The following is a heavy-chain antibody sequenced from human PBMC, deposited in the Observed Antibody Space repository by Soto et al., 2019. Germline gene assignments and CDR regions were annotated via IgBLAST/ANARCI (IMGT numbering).Heavy chain of an antibody. D-gene: IGHD6-19*01. V-gene: IGHV4-59*01. CDR1: GGSISSYY. CDR2: IYYSGST. CDR3: ARDVGSGWRNRFDP. J-gene: IGHJ5*02. Sequence: PSETLSLTCTVSGGSISSYYWSWIRQSPGKGLEWIGYIYYSGSTNYNPSLKSRVTISVDTSKNQFSLKLSSVTPADTAVYYCARDVGSGWRNRFDPWGQGTLVTVSS.